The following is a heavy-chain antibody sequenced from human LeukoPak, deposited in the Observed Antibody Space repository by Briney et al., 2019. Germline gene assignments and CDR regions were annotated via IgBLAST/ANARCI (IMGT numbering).Heavy chain of an antibody. J-gene: IGHJ6*03. CDR3: ARAGRDWLNYYYYMDV. D-gene: IGHD3-9*01. CDR1: GGSISSGSYY. CDR2: IYTSGST. Sequence: SEALSLTCTVSGGSISSGSYYWSWIRQPAGKGLEWIGRIYTSGSTNYNPSLKSRVTISVDTSKNQFSLKLSSVTAADTAVYYCARAGRDWLNYYYYMDVWGKGTTVTISS. V-gene: IGHV4-61*02.